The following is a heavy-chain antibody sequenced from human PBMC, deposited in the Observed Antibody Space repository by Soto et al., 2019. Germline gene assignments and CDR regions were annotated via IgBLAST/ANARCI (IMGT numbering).Heavy chain of an antibody. CDR3: EREANCSDGICYSEYFQR. D-gene: IGHD2-15*01. J-gene: IGHJ1*01. CDR2: VNPSGGST. Sequence: QVQLVQSGAEVKKPGASVKVSCKASGYIFTAYSMHWVRQAPGQGLEWMGVVNPSGGSTNYAQKFQGRITMTRDTSTSTVYMDLSSLTSEDTAVYYCEREANCSDGICYSEYFQRWGQGTLVTVSS. V-gene: IGHV1-46*01. CDR1: GYIFTAYS.